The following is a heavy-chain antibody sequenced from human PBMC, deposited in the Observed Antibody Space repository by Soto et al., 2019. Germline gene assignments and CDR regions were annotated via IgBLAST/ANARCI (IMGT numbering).Heavy chain of an antibody. D-gene: IGHD3-10*01. J-gene: IGHJ3*02. CDR2: ISSSGSTI. Sequence: GGSLRLSCAASGFTFNGYGINWVRQAPGKGLEWVSYISSSGSTIYYADAVKGRFTISRDNAKKSLYLQMTSLRAEDTAIYYCAGDRYGSGSSHALDIWGQGTMVTVSS. CDR3: AGDRYGSGSSHALDI. V-gene: IGHV3-48*01. CDR1: GFTFNGYG.